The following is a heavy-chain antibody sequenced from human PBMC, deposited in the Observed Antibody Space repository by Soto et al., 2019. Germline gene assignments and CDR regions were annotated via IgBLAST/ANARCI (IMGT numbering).Heavy chain of an antibody. D-gene: IGHD3-9*01. CDR3: ARDRYDILAFNWFDP. CDR2: INAGNGNT. J-gene: IGHJ5*02. Sequence: ASVKVSCKASGYTFTSYAMHWVRQAPGQRLEWMGWINAGNGNTKYSQKFQGRVTITRDTSASTAYMELSSLRSEDTAVYYCARDRYDILAFNWFDPWGQGPRSPSPQ. V-gene: IGHV1-3*01. CDR1: GYTFTSYA.